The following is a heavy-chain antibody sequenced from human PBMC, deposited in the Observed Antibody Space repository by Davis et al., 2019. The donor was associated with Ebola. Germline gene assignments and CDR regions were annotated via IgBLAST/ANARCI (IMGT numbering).Heavy chain of an antibody. CDR1: GGSTSSYY. Sequence: SETLSLTCTVSGGSTSSYYWSWIRQPPGKGLEWIGYIYYSGSTDYNPSLKSRVTISVDRSKNQFSLKLSSVTAADTAVYYCARGQWLLGGYFDYWGQGTLVTVSS. J-gene: IGHJ4*02. CDR3: ARGQWLLGGYFDY. CDR2: IYYSGST. V-gene: IGHV4-59*12. D-gene: IGHD3-22*01.